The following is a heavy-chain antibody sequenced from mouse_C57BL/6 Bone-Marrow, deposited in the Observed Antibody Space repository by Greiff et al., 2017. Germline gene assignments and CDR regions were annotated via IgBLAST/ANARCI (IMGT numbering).Heavy chain of an antibody. J-gene: IGHJ2*01. V-gene: IGHV1-50*01. Sequence: QVQLQQPGAELVKPGASVKLSCKASGYTFTSYWMQWVKQRPGQGLEWIGEIDPSDSYTNHNQKFKGKAPLTVDTSSSTAYMQLSSLTSEDSAVYYCANYYGSSYGDYWGQGTTLTVSS. CDR2: IDPSDSYT. CDR1: GYTFTSYW. D-gene: IGHD1-1*01. CDR3: ANYYGSSYGDY.